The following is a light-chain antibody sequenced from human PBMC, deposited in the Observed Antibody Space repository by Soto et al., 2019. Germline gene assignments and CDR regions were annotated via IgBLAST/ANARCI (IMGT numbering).Light chain of an antibody. CDR1: QSVSSNY. J-gene: IGKJ3*01. CDR2: GAS. CDR3: QQYSSSPPEFT. Sequence: EIVLTQSPGTLSVSPGPRVTLSCRASQSVSSNYLAWYQQRPGQAPRLLIFGASYRAAGIPDRFSGSGSGTDFTLTISRLGPEDFAVYYCQQYSSSPPEFTFGPGTKVDSK. V-gene: IGKV3-20*01.